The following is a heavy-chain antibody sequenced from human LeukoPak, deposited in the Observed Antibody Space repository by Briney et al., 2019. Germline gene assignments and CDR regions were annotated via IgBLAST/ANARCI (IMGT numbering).Heavy chain of an antibody. J-gene: IGHJ6*02. Sequence: PSETLSLTCTVSGGSISSYYWSWIRQPPGKGLEWIGYIYYSGSTNYNPSLKSRVTISVDTSKNQFSLKLSSVTAADTAVYYCARGGVYSSGWCYYYYGMDVWGQGTTVTVSS. V-gene: IGHV4-59*01. CDR2: IYYSGST. CDR3: ARGGVYSSGWCYYYYGMDV. CDR1: GGSISSYY. D-gene: IGHD6-19*01.